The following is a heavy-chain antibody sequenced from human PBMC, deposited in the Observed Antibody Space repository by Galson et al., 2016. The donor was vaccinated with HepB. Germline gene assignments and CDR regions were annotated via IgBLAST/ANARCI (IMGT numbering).Heavy chain of an antibody. CDR1: GFTFSSYS. Sequence: GSLRLSCAASGFTFSSYSMNWVRQAPGTGLEWISYISGSRNTRSAIYYADSVKGRFTISRDDARDSLYLEMNSLRDEDTAVYYCARDGGRSGDADYWGQGTLVTVSS. J-gene: IGHJ4*02. V-gene: IGHV3-48*02. CDR3: ARDGGRSGDADY. CDR2: ISGSRNTRSAI. D-gene: IGHD3-10*01.